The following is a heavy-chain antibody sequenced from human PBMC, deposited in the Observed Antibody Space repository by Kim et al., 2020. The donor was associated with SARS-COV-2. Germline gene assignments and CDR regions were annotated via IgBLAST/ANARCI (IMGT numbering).Heavy chain of an antibody. D-gene: IGHD3-10*01. J-gene: IGHJ3*02. CDR3: ARGHTYYYGSGTQSAFDI. V-gene: IGHV1-46*01. CDR2: INPSGGST. CDR1: GYTFTSYY. Sequence: ASVKVSCKASGYTFTSYYMHWVRQAPGQGLEWMGIINPSGGSTSYAQKFQGRVTMTRDTSTSTVYMELSSLRSEDTAVYYCARGHTYYYGSGTQSAFDIWGQGTMVTVSS.